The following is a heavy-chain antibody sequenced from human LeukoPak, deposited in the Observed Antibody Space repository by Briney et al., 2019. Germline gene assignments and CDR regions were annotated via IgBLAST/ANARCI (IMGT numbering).Heavy chain of an antibody. CDR2: ISAYYGDT. Sequence: ASVKVSCETSGYTFTTYGISWARQAPGQGLEWMGWISAYYGDTKYAQKFQGRVTMTRDISTSTAYMEVRSLRSDDTAVYYCTREAEYSGSPLFKYWGQGTLVTVSS. J-gene: IGHJ4*02. D-gene: IGHD6-25*01. CDR1: GYTFTTYG. CDR3: TREAEYSGSPLFKY. V-gene: IGHV1-18*01.